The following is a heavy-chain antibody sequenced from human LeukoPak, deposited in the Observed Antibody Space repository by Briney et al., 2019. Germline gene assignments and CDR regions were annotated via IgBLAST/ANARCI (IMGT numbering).Heavy chain of an antibody. Sequence: GGSLRLSCAASGFTFSNYGMSWVRQAPGRGLQWVSGISGSGGERYYTESVKGRFTISRDNSKNTLYLQMNSLRAEDTAVYYCAKDPGVLRYFDWLDYMDVWGKGTTVTISS. CDR3: AKDPGVLRYFDWLDYMDV. CDR1: GFTFSNYG. V-gene: IGHV3-23*01. J-gene: IGHJ6*03. D-gene: IGHD3-9*01. CDR2: ISGSGGER.